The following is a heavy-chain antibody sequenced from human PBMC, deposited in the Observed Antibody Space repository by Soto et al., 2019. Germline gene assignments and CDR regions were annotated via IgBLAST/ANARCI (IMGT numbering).Heavy chain of an antibody. Sequence: GGSLRLSCAASGFTFSSYSMNWVRQAPGKGLEWVSSISSSSSYIYYADSVKGRFTISRDNAKNSLYLQMNSLRAEDTAVYYCASLGVAATPLYYYYGMDVWGQGTTVTVSS. CDR3: ASLGVAATPLYYYYGMDV. J-gene: IGHJ6*02. D-gene: IGHD2-15*01. V-gene: IGHV3-21*01. CDR2: ISSSSSYI. CDR1: GFTFSSYS.